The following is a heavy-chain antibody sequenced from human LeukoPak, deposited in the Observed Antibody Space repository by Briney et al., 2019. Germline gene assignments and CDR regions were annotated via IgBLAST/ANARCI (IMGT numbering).Heavy chain of an antibody. J-gene: IGHJ4*02. CDR2: IYYSGST. D-gene: IGHD6-13*01. CDR3: TRHSSSSFNFDY. CDR1: GGSISSYY. V-gene: IGHV4-59*08. Sequence: PSETLSLTCTVSGGSISSYYWSWIRQPPGKGLEWIGYIYYSGSTNYNPSLKSRVTISVDTSKNQFSLKLSSVTAADTAVYYCTRHSSSSFNFDYWGQGTLVTVSS.